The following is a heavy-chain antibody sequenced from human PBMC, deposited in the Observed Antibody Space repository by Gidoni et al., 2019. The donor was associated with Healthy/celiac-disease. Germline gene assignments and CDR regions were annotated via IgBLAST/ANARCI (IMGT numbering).Heavy chain of an antibody. V-gene: IGHV1-69*04. J-gene: IGHJ4*02. CDR2: IIPILGIA. D-gene: IGHD4-17*01. CDR1: GGTFSSYA. Sequence: QVQLVQSGAEVKKPGSSVKVSCKASGGTFSSYAISWVRQATGQGLEWMGRIIPILGIANYAQKFQGRVTITADKSTSTAYMELSSLRSEDTAVYYCASQALPARDDYGGPHWIGPQGPYDYWGQGTLVTVSS. CDR3: ASQALPARDDYGGPHWIGPQGPYDY.